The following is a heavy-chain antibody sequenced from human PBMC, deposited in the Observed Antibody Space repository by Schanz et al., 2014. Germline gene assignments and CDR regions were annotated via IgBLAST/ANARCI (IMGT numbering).Heavy chain of an antibody. Sequence: QVQLVDSGGGLVKPGGSLRLSCTASGFPFSDYFMAWIRQPPGRGLEWVSYIGNGGVTIYYADSVKGRFTISRDNSKNSLYLQMTSLRAEDTAVYYCARIGGSVFDYWAQGTLVNGSS. CDR1: GFPFSDYF. CDR2: IGNGGVTI. J-gene: IGHJ4*02. D-gene: IGHD3-10*01. V-gene: IGHV3-11*01. CDR3: ARIGGSVFDY.